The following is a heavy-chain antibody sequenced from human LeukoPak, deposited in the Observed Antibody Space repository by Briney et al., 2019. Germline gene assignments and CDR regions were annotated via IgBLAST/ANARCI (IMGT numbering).Heavy chain of an antibody. V-gene: IGHV3-30*03. CDR1: GFTFSSYG. CDR2: ISYDGSNK. CDR3: ARVETPRTIVSNFDY. Sequence: GGSLRLSCAASGFTFSSYGMHWVRQAPGKGLEWVAVISYDGSNKYYADSVKGRFTISRDNSKNTLYLQMNSLRAEDTAVYYCARVETPRTIVSNFDYWGQGTLVTVSS. J-gene: IGHJ4*02. D-gene: IGHD1-14*01.